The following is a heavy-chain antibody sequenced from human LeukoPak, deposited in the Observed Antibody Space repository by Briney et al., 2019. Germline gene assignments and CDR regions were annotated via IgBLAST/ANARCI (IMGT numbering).Heavy chain of an antibody. Sequence: PSETLSLTCTVSGGSISRYYRRWIRQPPAKELEGIGYIYYSTTTNYNPSLTSRVTMSVDTSKSQCSLKLSSVTAADTAVYYCARLSGSQTTPYWGQGTLVTVSS. CDR3: ARLSGSQTTPY. CDR2: IYYSTTT. CDR1: GGSISRYY. V-gene: IGHV4-59*08. D-gene: IGHD1-26*01. J-gene: IGHJ4*02.